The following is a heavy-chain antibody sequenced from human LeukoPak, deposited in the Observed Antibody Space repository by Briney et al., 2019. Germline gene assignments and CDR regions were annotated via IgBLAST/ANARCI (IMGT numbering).Heavy chain of an antibody. D-gene: IGHD3-10*01. Sequence: ASVKVSCKASGYTFTGCYIHWVRQAPGQGLEWMGRINPNNGGTNYAQKFQGRVTMTRDMSMSTAYMELSSLRSDDTAVYYCASDVYYYGPGSYPGFDPWGQGTLATVSS. V-gene: IGHV1-2*06. CDR3: ASDVYYYGPGSYPGFDP. CDR2: INPNNGGT. CDR1: GYTFTGCY. J-gene: IGHJ5*02.